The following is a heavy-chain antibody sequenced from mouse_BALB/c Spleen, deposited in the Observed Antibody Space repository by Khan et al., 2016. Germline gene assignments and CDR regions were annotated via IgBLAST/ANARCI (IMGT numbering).Heavy chain of an antibody. CDR2: INTYSEEP. CDR1: GYTFTNYG. Sequence: QSQLVQSGPELKKPGETVKISCKASGYTFTNYGVNWVKQAPGEGLKWMGWINTYSEEPTSADDFQGRFAFSLEISASTAYLQNNNLKNEDTATYFCARKTGKAMDSWGQGTSVTFSS. CDR3: ARKTGKAMDS. J-gene: IGHJ4*01. V-gene: IGHV9-3-1*01. D-gene: IGHD4-1*01.